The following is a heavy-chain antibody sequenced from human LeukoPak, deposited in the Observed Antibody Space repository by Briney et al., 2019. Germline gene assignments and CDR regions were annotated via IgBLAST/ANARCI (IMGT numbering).Heavy chain of an antibody. V-gene: IGHV3-53*01. CDR3: AGFVRGLPH. CDR1: GFIVSRNY. Sequence: GGSLRLSCAASGFIVSRNYMSWVRQAPGKGLEWVSVIYDGNAYYADSVKGRFTISRDNSKNTLYLQMNSLRAEDTAKYYCAGFVRGLPHWGQGALVTVSS. CDR2: IYDGNA. J-gene: IGHJ4*02. D-gene: IGHD3-10*01.